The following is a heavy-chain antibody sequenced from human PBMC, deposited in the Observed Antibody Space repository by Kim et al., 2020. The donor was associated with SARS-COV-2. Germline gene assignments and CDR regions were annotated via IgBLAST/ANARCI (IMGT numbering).Heavy chain of an antibody. V-gene: IGHV3-30*04. CDR3: ARDRGNKLQWLVRGYYYYGMDV. J-gene: IGHJ6*02. CDR1: GFTFSSYA. CDR2: ISYDGSNK. D-gene: IGHD6-19*01. Sequence: GGSLRLSCVASGFTFSSYAMHWVRQAPGKGLEWVAVISYDGSNKYYADSVKGRFTISRDNSKNTLYLQMNSLRAEDTAVYYCARDRGNKLQWLVRGYYYYGMDVWGQGTTVTVSS.